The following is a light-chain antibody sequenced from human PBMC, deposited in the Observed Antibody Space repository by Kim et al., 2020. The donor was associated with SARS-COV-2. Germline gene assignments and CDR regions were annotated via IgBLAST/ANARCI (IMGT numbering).Light chain of an antibody. CDR2: GVS. CDR1: QSVTNNY. Sequence: EIVLTQSPGTLSLSPGERATLSCRASQSVTNNYLAWYQHKPGQAPRLLIYGVSKGATGIPDRFSGSGSGTDFTLTISRLEPEDFVVYYCQYYGRPLYTFGQGTKLEIK. J-gene: IGKJ2*01. CDR3: QYYGRPLYT. V-gene: IGKV3-20*01.